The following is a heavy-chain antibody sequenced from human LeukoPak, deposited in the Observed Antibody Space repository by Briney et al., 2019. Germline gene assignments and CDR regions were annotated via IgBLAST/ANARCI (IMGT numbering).Heavy chain of an antibody. J-gene: IGHJ4*02. CDR2: ISEDGGAR. Sequence: PGGSLRLSCAASGFTFSAYAMSWVRQAPGKGLEWVSAISEDGGARLYADSVKGRFTISRDNSENTVSLQVNSLRAGDTAVYFCVKESLPHRGYYFDSWGRGTLITVSS. CDR3: VKESLPHRGYYFDS. D-gene: IGHD3-22*01. V-gene: IGHV3-23*01. CDR1: GFTFSAYA.